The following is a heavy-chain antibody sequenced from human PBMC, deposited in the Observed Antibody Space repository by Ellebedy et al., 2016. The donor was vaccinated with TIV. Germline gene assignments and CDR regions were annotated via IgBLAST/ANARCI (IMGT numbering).Heavy chain of an antibody. CDR3: VRGDSSVGYNWLDT. Sequence: PGGSLRLSCAASGFTFSSYSMNWVRQAPGKGLEWVSYISSSSSTIYYAASVKGRFSISRDNAKRSLFLEMKRLRDDDSGVYYCVRGDSSVGYNWLDTWGQGTLVTVSS. J-gene: IGHJ5*02. CDR1: GFTFSSYS. V-gene: IGHV3-48*02. CDR2: ISSSSSTI. D-gene: IGHD1-26*01.